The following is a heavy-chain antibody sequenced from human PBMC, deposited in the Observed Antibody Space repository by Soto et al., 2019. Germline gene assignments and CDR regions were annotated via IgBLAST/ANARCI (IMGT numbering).Heavy chain of an antibody. CDR2: IYYSGST. V-gene: IGHV4-39*01. Sequence: QLQLQESGPGLVKPSETLSLTCTVSGGSISSSSYYWGWIRQPPGKGLEWIGSIYYSGSTYYNPSLKSRVTISVDTSKNQFSLKPSSVTAADTAVYYCARTSYSSSWYDNYWGQGTLVTVSS. CDR1: GGSISSSSYY. D-gene: IGHD6-13*01. J-gene: IGHJ4*02. CDR3: ARTSYSSSWYDNY.